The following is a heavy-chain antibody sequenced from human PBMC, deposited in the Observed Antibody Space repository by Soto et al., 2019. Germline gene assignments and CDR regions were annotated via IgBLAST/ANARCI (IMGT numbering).Heavy chain of an antibody. CDR3: ARTTMVRGVATHDAFDI. D-gene: IGHD3-10*01. V-gene: IGHV1-2*04. CDR1: GYTFTGYY. CDR2: INPNSGGT. Sequence: QVQLVQSGAEVKKPGASVKVSCKASGYTFTGYYMHWVRQAPGQGLEWMGWINPNSGGTNYAQKFQGWVPMTRDTSISTAYMELSRLRSDDTAVYYCARTTMVRGVATHDAFDIWGQGTMVTVSS. J-gene: IGHJ3*02.